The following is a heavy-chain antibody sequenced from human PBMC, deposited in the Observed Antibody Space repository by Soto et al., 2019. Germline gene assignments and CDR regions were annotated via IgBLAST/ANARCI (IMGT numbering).Heavy chain of an antibody. CDR3: ARGGGYDSFDY. Sequence: PSETLSLTCTVSGASISYGGFSWSWIRQSPGKGLEWIGYISHLESTYFHPSFKSRLTMSIDRTRNQFSLKLSSVTAADMAVYYCARGGGYDSFDYWGQGGLGTVSS. D-gene: IGHD5-12*01. CDR2: ISHLEST. CDR1: GASISYGGFS. J-gene: IGHJ4*02. V-gene: IGHV4-30-2*06.